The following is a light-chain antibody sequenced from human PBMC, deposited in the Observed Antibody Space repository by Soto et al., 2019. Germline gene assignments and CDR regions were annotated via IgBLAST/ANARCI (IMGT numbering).Light chain of an antibody. CDR3: QQYGSSRT. J-gene: IGKJ1*01. V-gene: IGKV3-20*01. CDR1: QSVSSTY. CDR2: GAF. Sequence: EIVLTQSPGTLSLSPGERATLSCRASQSVSSTYLAWYQQKPGQAPRLLISGAFSRATGIPDRFSGSGSGTDFTLTISRLEPEDFAVYYCQQYGSSRTFGQGTKVEIK.